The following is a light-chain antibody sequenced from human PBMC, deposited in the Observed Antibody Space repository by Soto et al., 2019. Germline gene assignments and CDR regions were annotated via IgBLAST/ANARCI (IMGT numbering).Light chain of an antibody. CDR3: SSYASSSTVL. CDR2: DVS. V-gene: IGLV2-14*03. Sequence: QSALTQPASVSGSPGQSITISCTGTISDVGGYNYVSWYQHHSGKAPKLIIFDVSHWPSGVSDRFSGSKSGNTASLTISGLQAEDEADYYCSSYASSSTVLFGGGTKLTVL. CDR1: ISDVGGYNY. J-gene: IGLJ2*01.